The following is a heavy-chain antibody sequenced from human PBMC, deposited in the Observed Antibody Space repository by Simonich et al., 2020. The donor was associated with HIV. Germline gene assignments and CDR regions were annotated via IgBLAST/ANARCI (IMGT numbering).Heavy chain of an antibody. CDR3: ARSVAATDYFDY. CDR2: IYYSGST. V-gene: IGHV4-39*01. J-gene: IGHJ4*02. D-gene: IGHD6-19*01. Sequence: QLQLQESGPGLVKPSETLSLTCTVPGGSISSSSYYWGWIRQPPGKGLEWIGSIYYSGSTYYNPSLKSRVTISVDTSKKQFSLKLSSVTAADTAVYYCARSVAATDYFDYWGQGTLVTVSS. CDR1: GGSISSSSYY.